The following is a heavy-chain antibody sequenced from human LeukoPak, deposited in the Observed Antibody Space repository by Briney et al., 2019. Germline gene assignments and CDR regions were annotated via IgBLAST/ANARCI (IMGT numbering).Heavy chain of an antibody. D-gene: IGHD4-17*01. CDR3: ARAVTAGDLDYGDYEVHY. Sequence: EASVKVSCKASGYTFTSYDINWVRRATGQGLEWMGWMNPNSGNTGYAQKFQGRVTMTRNTSISTAYMELSSLRSEDTAVYYCARAVTAGDLDYGDYEVHYWGQGTLVTVSS. CDR1: GYTFTSYD. CDR2: MNPNSGNT. V-gene: IGHV1-8*01. J-gene: IGHJ4*02.